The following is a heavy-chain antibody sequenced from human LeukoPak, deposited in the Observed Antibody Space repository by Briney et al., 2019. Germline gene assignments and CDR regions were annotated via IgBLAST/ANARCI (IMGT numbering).Heavy chain of an antibody. V-gene: IGHV1-18*01. CDR3: ARNIWFGESADAFDI. D-gene: IGHD3-10*01. J-gene: IGHJ3*02. CDR1: GHTFTNYG. Sequence: ASVKVSCKASGHTFTNYGITWVRQAPGQGLEWMGWISAYNGNTNYAQKFQGRVTMTEDTSTDTAYMELSRLTSDDTAVYYCARNIWFGESADAFDIWGQGTMVTVSS. CDR2: ISAYNGNT.